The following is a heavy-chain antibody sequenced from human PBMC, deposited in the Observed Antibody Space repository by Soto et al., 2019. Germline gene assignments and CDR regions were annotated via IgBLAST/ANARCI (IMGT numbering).Heavy chain of an antibody. CDR2: IIPILGIA. J-gene: IGHJ3*02. CDR1: GGTFSSYT. Sequence: QVQLVQSGAEVKKPGSSVKVSCKASGGTFSSYTISWVRQAPGQGLEWMGRIIPILGIANYAQKFQGRVTITAGKSTSTAYMELSSLRSEDTAVYYCARVYDQTRAFDSWCQGTMVTVSS. CDR3: ARVYDQTRAFDS. D-gene: IGHD3-3*01. V-gene: IGHV1-69*02.